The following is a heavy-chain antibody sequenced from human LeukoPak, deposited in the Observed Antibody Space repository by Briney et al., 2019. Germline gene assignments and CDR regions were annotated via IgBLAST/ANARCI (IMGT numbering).Heavy chain of an antibody. V-gene: IGHV3-48*03. Sequence: GGSLRLSCAASRFTFSSYEMMWVRQAPGKGLEWVSYISSSGSATYYADSVKGRFTISRDNAKNSLYLQMNSLRAEDTAVYYCAKKEAPGWYFDLWGRGALVTVSS. CDR3: AKKEAPGWYFDL. J-gene: IGHJ2*01. CDR2: ISSSGSAT. CDR1: RFTFSSYE.